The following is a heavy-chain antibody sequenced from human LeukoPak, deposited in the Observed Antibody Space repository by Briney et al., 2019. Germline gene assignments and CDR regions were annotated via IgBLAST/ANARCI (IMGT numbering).Heavy chain of an antibody. CDR1: GFTFSDYY. V-gene: IGHV3-11*01. CDR2: ISSSGSTI. J-gene: IGHJ4*02. CDR3: ARVRLHYYDSSGYPGYFDY. Sequence: GGSLRLSCAASGFTFSDYYMSWIRQAPGKGLEWVSYISSSGSTIYHADSVKGRFTISRDNAKNSLYLQMNSLRAEDTAVYCCARVRLHYYDSSGYPGYFDYWGQGTLVTVSS. D-gene: IGHD3-22*01.